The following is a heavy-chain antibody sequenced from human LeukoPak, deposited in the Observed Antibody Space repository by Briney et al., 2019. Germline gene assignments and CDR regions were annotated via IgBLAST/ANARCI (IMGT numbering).Heavy chain of an antibody. D-gene: IGHD3-10*01. V-gene: IGHV3-7*01. Sequence: GGSLRLSCVASGFTFSSSWMTWVRQAPGMGLERVANIKADGSGKYYVDSVRGRFSISRDNAKNSLYLELNSLRAEDTGVYFCARDLSYGSGEFWGQGTLVTVSS. CDR3: ARDLSYGSGEF. CDR1: GFTFSSSW. CDR2: IKADGSGK. J-gene: IGHJ4*02.